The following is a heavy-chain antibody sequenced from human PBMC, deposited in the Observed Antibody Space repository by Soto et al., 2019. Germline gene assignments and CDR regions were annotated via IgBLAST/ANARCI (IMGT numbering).Heavy chain of an antibody. CDR3: AHRRNFNWFDP. Sequence: QITLKESGPTLVKPTQTLTLTCTFSGFSLSTSGVGVGWIRQPPGKALEWLALIYWDDDKRYSPSLKSRLTITKDTSKNQVVLTMTNIDPVDTATYYCAHRRNFNWFDPWGQGTLVTVSS. V-gene: IGHV2-5*02. CDR1: GFSLSTSGVG. CDR2: IYWDDDK. D-gene: IGHD1-7*01. J-gene: IGHJ5*02.